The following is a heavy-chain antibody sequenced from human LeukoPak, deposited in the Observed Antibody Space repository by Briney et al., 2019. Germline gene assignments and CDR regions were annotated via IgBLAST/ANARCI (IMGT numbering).Heavy chain of an antibody. V-gene: IGHV3-23*01. Sequence: GGSLRLFCAASGFTFSSYAMDWVRQAPGKGLEGVSVISGSGAGTYYADSVKGRFTISRDNSKNTLYLQMNSLRAEDTAVYYCAKEEGIELWPTVGLDYWGQGTLVTVSS. J-gene: IGHJ4*02. CDR3: AKEEGIELWPTVGLDY. CDR2: ISGSGAGT. CDR1: GFTFSSYA. D-gene: IGHD4-11*01.